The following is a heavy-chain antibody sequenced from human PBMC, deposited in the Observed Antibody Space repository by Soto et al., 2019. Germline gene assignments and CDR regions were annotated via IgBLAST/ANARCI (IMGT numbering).Heavy chain of an antibody. V-gene: IGHV4-59*01. J-gene: IGHJ6*02. CDR3: ARSQGGGMDV. Sequence: SETLSLTCTVAGGSISSYYWSWIRQPPGKGLEWIGNIYYSGSTNYNPPLKSRVTISLDTSKKQFSLKLSSVTAADTAVYYCARSQGGGMDVSSQGPTVTVSS. D-gene: IGHD3-16*01. CDR2: IYYSGST. CDR1: GGSISSYY.